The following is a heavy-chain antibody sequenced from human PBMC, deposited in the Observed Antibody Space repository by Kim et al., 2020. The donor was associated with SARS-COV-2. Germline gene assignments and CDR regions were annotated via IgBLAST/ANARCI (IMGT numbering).Heavy chain of an antibody. D-gene: IGHD3-9*01. CDR2: IYTSGST. V-gene: IGHV4-61*02. J-gene: IGHJ5*02. CDR1: GGSISSGSYY. CDR3: ARDARREDYDILTGLYSAWGFDP. Sequence: SETLSLTCTVSGGSISSGSYYWSWIRQPAGKGLEWIGRIYTSGSTNYNPSLKSRVTISVDTSKNQFSLKLSSVTAADTAVYYCARDARREDYDILTGLYSAWGFDPWGQGTLVTVSS.